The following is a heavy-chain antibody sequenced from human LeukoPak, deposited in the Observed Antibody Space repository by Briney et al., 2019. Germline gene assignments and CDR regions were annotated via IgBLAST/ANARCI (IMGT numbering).Heavy chain of an antibody. V-gene: IGHV4-39*01. CDR1: GGSLGSSHYS. CDR2: IYSGGST. CDR3: ARLRVSVTTTSDFDY. Sequence: SETLSLTCTVSGGSLGSSHYSWGWIRQPPGKGLEWIGSIYSGGSTYYNPSLKSRVTISVDTSKNQFSLKLSSVTAADTAVYYCARLRVSVTTTSDFDYWGQGTLVTVSS. D-gene: IGHD5-12*01. J-gene: IGHJ4*02.